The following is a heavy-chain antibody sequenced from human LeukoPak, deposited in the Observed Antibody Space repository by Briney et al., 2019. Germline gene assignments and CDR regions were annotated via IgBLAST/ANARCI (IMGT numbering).Heavy chain of an antibody. J-gene: IGHJ6*02. CDR2: ISGSGGST. D-gene: IGHD3-10*01. V-gene: IGHV3-23*01. CDR3: ARTRITMVRGVNHPHYYYYGMDV. Sequence: GGSLRLSCAASGFTFSSYAMGWVRQAPGKGLEWVSAISGSGGSTYYADSVKGRFTISRDNSKNTLYLQMNSLRAEDTAVYYCARTRITMVRGVNHPHYYYYGMDVWGQGTTVTVSS. CDR1: GFTFSSYA.